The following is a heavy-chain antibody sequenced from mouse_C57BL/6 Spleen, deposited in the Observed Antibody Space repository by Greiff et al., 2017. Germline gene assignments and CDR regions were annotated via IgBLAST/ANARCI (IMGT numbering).Heavy chain of an antibody. CDR3: ARQLRLRYYFDY. CDR2: IDPSDSYT. Sequence: QVQLQQPGAELVMPGASVKLSCKASGYTFTSYWMHWVKQRPGQGLEWIGEIDPSDSYTNYNQKFKGKSTLTVDKSSRTAYMQLSSLTAEDSAVYYCARQLRLRYYFDYWGQGTTLTVSS. J-gene: IGHJ2*01. CDR1: GYTFTSYW. V-gene: IGHV1-69*01. D-gene: IGHD3-2*02.